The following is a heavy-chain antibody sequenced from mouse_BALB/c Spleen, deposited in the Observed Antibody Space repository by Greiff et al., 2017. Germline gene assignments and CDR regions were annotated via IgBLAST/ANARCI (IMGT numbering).Heavy chain of an antibody. J-gene: IGHJ1*01. D-gene: IGHD1-3*01. V-gene: IGHV3-8*02. Sequence: EVKLMESGPSLVKPSQTLSLTCSVTGDSITSGYWNWIRKFPGNKLEYMGYISYSGSTYYNPSLKSRISITRDTSKNQYYLQLNSVTTEDTATYYCARGGLKGLYWYFDVWGAGTTVTVSA. CDR3: ARGGLKGLYWYFDV. CDR1: GDSITSGY. CDR2: ISYSGST.